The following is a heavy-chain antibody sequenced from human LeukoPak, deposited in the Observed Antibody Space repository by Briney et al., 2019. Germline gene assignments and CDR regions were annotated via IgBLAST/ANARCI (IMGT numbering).Heavy chain of an antibody. CDR2: IIPIFITP. Sequence: GASVKVSCKASGGTFSNYAISWVRQAPGQGLEWMGGIIPIFITPDYAQKFLGRVTISADASTGTVYMELSSLRSDDTAVYYCAANPGELDQAFDPWGQGTLVTVSS. V-gene: IGHV1-69*13. D-gene: IGHD1-1*01. CDR1: GGTFSNYA. CDR3: AANPGELDQAFDP. J-gene: IGHJ5*02.